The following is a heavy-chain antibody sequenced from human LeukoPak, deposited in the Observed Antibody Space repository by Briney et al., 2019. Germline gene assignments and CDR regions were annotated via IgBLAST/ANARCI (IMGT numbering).Heavy chain of an antibody. CDR2: IIPILGIA. V-gene: IGHV1-69*04. J-gene: IGHJ4*02. D-gene: IGHD3-22*01. Sequence: SVKVSCTASGGTFSSYAISWVRQAPGQGLEWMGRIIPILGIANYAQKFQGRVTITADKSTSTAYMELSSLRSEDTAVYYCARSRYDSSGYYLPEVDYWGQGTLVTVSS. CDR1: GGTFSSYA. CDR3: ARSRYDSSGYYLPEVDY.